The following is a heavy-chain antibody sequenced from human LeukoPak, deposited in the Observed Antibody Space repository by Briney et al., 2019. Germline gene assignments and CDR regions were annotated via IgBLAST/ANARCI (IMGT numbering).Heavy chain of an antibody. CDR2: INSDGSST. CDR1: GFTFSSYW. Sequence: PGGSLRLSCAASGFTFSSYWMHWVRQVPGKGLVWVSRINSDGSSTTYADSVKGRFSISRDNAKNTLYLQMNSLRAEDTAVYYCARGGASVRKTYYYGSGSYIHLYYFDYWGQGTLVTVSS. D-gene: IGHD3-10*01. CDR3: ARGGASVRKTYYYGSGSYIHLYYFDY. V-gene: IGHV3-74*01. J-gene: IGHJ4*02.